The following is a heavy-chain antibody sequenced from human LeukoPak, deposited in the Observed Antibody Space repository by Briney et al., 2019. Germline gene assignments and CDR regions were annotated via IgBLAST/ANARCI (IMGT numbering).Heavy chain of an antibody. CDR2: IYYSGST. D-gene: IGHD1-26*01. V-gene: IGHV4-39*07. CDR1: GGSISSSSYY. Sequence: SETLSLTCTVSGGSISSSSYYWGWIRQPPGKGLEWIGSIYYSGSTYYNPSLKSRVTISVDTSKNQFSLKLSSVTAADTAVYYCASLPWGKEALPWDRENYWGQGTLVTVSS. J-gene: IGHJ4*02. CDR3: ASLPWGKEALPWDRENY.